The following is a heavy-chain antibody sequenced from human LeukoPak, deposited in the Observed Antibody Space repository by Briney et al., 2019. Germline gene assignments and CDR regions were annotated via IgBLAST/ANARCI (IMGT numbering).Heavy chain of an antibody. D-gene: IGHD3-16*01. CDR1: GFTFSSYA. CDR3: AKVGVMGVYKGAEVASYYFDY. V-gene: IGHV3-23*01. CDR2: ISGSGGGT. Sequence: PGGSLRLSCAASGFTFSSYAMSWVRQAPGKGLEWVSAISGSGGGTYYADSVKGRFTISRDNSKNTLYLQMNSLRAEDTAVYYCAKVGVMGVYKGAEVASYYFDYWGQGTLVTVSS. J-gene: IGHJ4*02.